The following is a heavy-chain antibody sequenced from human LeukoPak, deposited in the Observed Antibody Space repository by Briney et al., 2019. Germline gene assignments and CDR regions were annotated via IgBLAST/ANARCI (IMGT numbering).Heavy chain of an antibody. J-gene: IGHJ4*02. CDR1: GFTFGDYA. Sequence: GGSLRLSCTASGFTFGDYAMSWFRQAPGKGLEWVGLIRSKAYGGTTEYAASVKGRFTISRDDPKTIAYLQMTSLKTEDPAVYYCPRSYGDIVATIRDWGRGTLVTVSS. CDR2: IRSKAYGGTT. V-gene: IGHV3-49*03. D-gene: IGHD5-12*01. CDR3: PRSYGDIVATIRD.